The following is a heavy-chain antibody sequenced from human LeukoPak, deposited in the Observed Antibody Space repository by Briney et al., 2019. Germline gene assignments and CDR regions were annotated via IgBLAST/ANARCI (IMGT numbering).Heavy chain of an antibody. J-gene: IGHJ4*02. CDR1: GFTFSSFW. CDR3: ARDHYFAEDY. D-gene: IGHD3-9*01. CDR2: IKEDGREK. V-gene: IGHV3-7*03. Sequence: GGSLRLSCAASGFTFSSFWMSCVRQAPGKGLEWVANIKEDGREKYYVDSVKGRFTVSRDNAKNSLYLQMNSLRAEDTAVYYCARDHYFAEDYWGQGTLVTVSS.